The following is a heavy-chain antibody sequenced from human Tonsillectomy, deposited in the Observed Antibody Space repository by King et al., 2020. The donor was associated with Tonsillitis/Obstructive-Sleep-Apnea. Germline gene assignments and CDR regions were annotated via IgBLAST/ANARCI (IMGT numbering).Heavy chain of an antibody. V-gene: IGHV4-34*01. J-gene: IGHJ4*02. CDR1: GGSFSCYY. CDR2: INHSGST. CDR3: ARGPSVVTPWY. D-gene: IGHD4-23*01. Sequence: VQLQQWGAGLLKPSETLSLTCAVYGGSFSCYYWSWIRQPPGKGLEWSGEINHSGSTNYNPALKSRVNLSVETSKNQFSLKLSSVTAADTAVYYCARGPSVVTPWYWGQGTLVTVSS.